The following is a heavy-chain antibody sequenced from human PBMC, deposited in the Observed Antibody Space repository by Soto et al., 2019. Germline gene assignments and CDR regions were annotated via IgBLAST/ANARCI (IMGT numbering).Heavy chain of an antibody. CDR2: ISGSGGST. CDR1: GFTFSSYA. CDR3: AKENTYYDYVWGSYPYYYYYYGMDV. V-gene: IGHV3-23*01. Sequence: GGALRLSFADSGFTFSSYAMSWVRQAPGKGLEWVSAISGSGGSTYYADSVKDRFTISRDNSKNTLYLQMNSLRAEDTAVYYCAKENTYYDYVWGSYPYYYYYYGMDVWGQGTTVTVSS. D-gene: IGHD3-16*01. J-gene: IGHJ6*02.